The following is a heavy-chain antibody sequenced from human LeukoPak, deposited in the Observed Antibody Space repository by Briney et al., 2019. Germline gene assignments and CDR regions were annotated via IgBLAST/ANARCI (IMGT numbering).Heavy chain of an antibody. V-gene: IGHV1-18*01. Sequence: ASVNVSCKASGYTFTSYTLHWVRQAPGQGLEWMGRISAYNGNTNYAQKLQGRVTMTTDTSTSTAYMELRSLRSDDTAVYYCARDQGYSSGWGFDPWGQGTLVTVSS. CDR3: ARDQGYSSGWGFDP. J-gene: IGHJ5*02. CDR2: ISAYNGNT. CDR1: GYTFTSYT. D-gene: IGHD6-19*01.